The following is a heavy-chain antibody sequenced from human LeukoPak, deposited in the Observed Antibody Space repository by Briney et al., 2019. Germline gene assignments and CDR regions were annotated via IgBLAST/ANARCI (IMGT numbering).Heavy chain of an antibody. CDR1: GFTFSSSA. CDR2: ISGSGGST. D-gene: IGHD2-21*01. V-gene: IGHV3-23*01. Sequence: GGSLRLSCAASGFTFSSSAMNWVRQAPGKGLEWVSAISGSGGSTYYADSVRGRFTISRDNSKNTLYLQMNSLRVEDAAVYYCARAPVTSCRGAYCYPFDYWGQGTLVTVS. J-gene: IGHJ4*02. CDR3: ARAPVTSCRGAYCYPFDY.